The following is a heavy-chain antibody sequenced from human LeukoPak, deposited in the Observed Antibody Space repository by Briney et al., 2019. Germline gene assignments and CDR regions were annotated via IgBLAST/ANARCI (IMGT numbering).Heavy chain of an antibody. CDR3: ATGIAAAGPHRAFDI. V-gene: IGHV1-24*01. CDR1: GYTLTELS. Sequence: GASVKVSCKVSGYTLTELSMHWVRQAPGKGLEWMGGFDPEDGETIYAQKFQGRVTMTEDTSTDTAYMELSSLRSEDTAVYYCATGIAAAGPHRAFDIWGQGTMVTVSS. D-gene: IGHD6-13*01. CDR2: FDPEDGET. J-gene: IGHJ3*02.